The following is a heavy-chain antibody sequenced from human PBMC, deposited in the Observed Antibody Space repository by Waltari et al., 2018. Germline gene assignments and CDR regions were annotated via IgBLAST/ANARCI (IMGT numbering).Heavy chain of an antibody. J-gene: IGHJ6*02. CDR2: INPNSGGT. CDR1: GYTFTGYY. V-gene: IGHV1-2*06. CDR3: ARDRHHLDFWSGQQAAGMDV. D-gene: IGHD3-3*01. Sequence: QVQLVQSGAEVKKPGASVKVSCKASGYTFTGYYIHWVRQAPGQGLEWMGRINPNSGGTNYAQKFQGRVTMTRDTSISTAYMELSRLRSDDTAVYYCARDRHHLDFWSGQQAAGMDVWGQGTTVTVSS.